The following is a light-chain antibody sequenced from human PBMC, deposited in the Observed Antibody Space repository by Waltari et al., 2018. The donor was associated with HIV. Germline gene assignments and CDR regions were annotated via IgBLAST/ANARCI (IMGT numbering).Light chain of an antibody. CDR3: QSYDSFSVL. J-gene: IGLJ2*01. CDR1: SGSIANNH. Sequence: NFMLTQPHSVSESPGKTVTISCTRSSGSIANNHVQWYQQRPGSSPTTVLYEDNQRPSGVPDRFSGSIDSSSNSASLSISGLNTEDEADYFCQSYDSFSVLFGGGTKLTVL. CDR2: EDN. V-gene: IGLV6-57*01.